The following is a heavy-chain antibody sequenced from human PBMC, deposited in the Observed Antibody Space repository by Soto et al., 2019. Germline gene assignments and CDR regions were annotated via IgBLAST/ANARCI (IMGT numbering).Heavy chain of an antibody. Sequence: PGGSLRLSCAASGFTFSSYSMNWVRQAPGKGLEWVSSISSSSSYIYYADSVKGRFTISRDNAKNSLYLQMNSLRAEDTAVYYCARDGRYLEHPYYYYGMDVWGQGTTVTVSS. CDR1: GFTFSSYS. V-gene: IGHV3-21*01. J-gene: IGHJ6*02. D-gene: IGHD3-9*01. CDR3: ARDGRYLEHPYYYYGMDV. CDR2: ISSSSSYI.